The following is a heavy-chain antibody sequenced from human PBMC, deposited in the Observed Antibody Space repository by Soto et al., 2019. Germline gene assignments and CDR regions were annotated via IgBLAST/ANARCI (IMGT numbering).Heavy chain of an antibody. D-gene: IGHD2-21*01. CDR2: IYHSGSI. Sequence: SETLSLTCTVSGGSISSGGHYWSWIRQLPGKGLEWIGYIYHSGSINYNPSLKSRVTMSVDTSKNQFSLKLNSVTAADTATYYCARGGISHWAYFYYMDVWDRGTTVTVS. V-gene: IGHV4-31*03. CDR3: ARGGISHWAYFYYMDV. CDR1: GGSISSGGHY. J-gene: IGHJ6*03.